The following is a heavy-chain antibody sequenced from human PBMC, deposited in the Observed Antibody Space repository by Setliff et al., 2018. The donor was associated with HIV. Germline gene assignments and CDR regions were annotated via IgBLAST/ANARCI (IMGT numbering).Heavy chain of an antibody. J-gene: IGHJ4*02. CDR3: ARGWFGGYYFDY. CDR2: RYYSGST. V-gene: IGHV4-39*07. D-gene: IGHD3-10*01. Sequence: NPSETLSLTCTVSGASISSSTDYWGWIRQSPGKGLEWIGSRYYSGSTYQNPSLKSRVTIPVDTSKNQFSLELSFVTAADTAVYYCARGWFGGYYFDYWGQGTLVTVSS. CDR1: GASISSSTDY.